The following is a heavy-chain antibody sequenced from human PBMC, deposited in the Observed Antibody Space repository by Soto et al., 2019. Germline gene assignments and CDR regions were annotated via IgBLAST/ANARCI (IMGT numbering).Heavy chain of an antibody. CDR2: IYAGGDT. V-gene: IGHV3-53*01. CDR3: ARVTTFYDILTSSYALNYFDY. D-gene: IGHD3-9*01. J-gene: IGHJ4*02. CDR1: GCSVTSDY. Sequence: VQLVESGGTLVQPGGSLRLSCTAYGCSVTSDYMTWVRLAPGKGLECVSVIYAGGDTYYADSVKGRFTISSDNSKNTLYLQMNNLRAEDTAVYFCARVTTFYDILTSSYALNYFDYWGQGTRVTLSS.